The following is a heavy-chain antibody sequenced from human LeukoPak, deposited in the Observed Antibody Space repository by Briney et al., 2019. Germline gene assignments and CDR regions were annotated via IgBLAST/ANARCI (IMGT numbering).Heavy chain of an antibody. Sequence: PGGSLRLPCAASGFTFSDYAMHWVRQAPGKGLEWVALISYDGTNKYYADSVKGRFTISRDNSRNTLYLQMNSLRAEDTAVYYCARAGRRDYYYYYGMDVWGQGTTVTVSS. J-gene: IGHJ6*02. CDR3: ARAGRRDYYYYYGMDV. V-gene: IGHV3-30-3*01. CDR1: GFTFSDYA. CDR2: ISYDGTNK.